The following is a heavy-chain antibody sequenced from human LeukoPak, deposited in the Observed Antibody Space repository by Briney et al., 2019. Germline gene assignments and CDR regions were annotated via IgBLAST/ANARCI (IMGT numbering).Heavy chain of an antibody. CDR2: IGISSGNT. CDR3: ERDHRYAFDN. D-gene: IGHD5-12*01. V-gene: IGHV3-48*01. J-gene: IGHJ4*01. CDR1: GFNFIDYS. Sequence: PGGSLRLSCAASGFNFIDYSMNWVRQAPGKGLEWISYIGISSGNTKYADSVKGRFTISRDKARNSLYLQMNSLRVEDTAMYCCERDHRYAFDNWGHGTLVTV.